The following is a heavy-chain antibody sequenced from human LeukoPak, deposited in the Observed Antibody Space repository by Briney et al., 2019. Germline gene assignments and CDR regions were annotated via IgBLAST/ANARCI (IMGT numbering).Heavy chain of an antibody. Sequence: GASVTVSCKASGGTFSSYAISWVRQAPGQGLEWMGGIIPIFGTANYAQKFQGTVTITADESTSTAYMELSSLRSEDTAVYYCAREGKRGILGFDYWGQGTLVTVSS. D-gene: IGHD3-3*01. J-gene: IGHJ4*02. CDR2: IIPIFGTA. V-gene: IGHV1-69*13. CDR1: GGTFSSYA. CDR3: AREGKRGILGFDY.